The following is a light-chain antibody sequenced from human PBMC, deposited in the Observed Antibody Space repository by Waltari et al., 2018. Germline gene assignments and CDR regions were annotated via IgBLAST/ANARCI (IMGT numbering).Light chain of an antibody. CDR2: DAS. CDR3: QQHGNGLT. CDR1: QSVSNY. J-gene: IGKJ4*01. Sequence: EIVLTQSPATLSLSPGERATLSCRASQSVSNYLAWYQQKPGQAPRLPIYDASTRATGTPARFSGSGSGTDFSLTISSLEPEDFAVYYCQQHGNGLTFGGGTKVEIK. V-gene: IGKV3-11*01.